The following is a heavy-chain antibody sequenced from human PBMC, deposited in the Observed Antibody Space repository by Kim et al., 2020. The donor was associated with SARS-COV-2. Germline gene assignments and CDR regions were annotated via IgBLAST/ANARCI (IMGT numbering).Heavy chain of an antibody. CDR3: ARAYYDILGTAFDI. CDR2: IYTSGST. V-gene: IGHV4-61*02. J-gene: IGHJ3*02. CDR1: GGSISSGSYY. D-gene: IGHD3-9*01. Sequence: SETLSLTCTVSGGSISSGSYYWSWIRQPAGKGLEWIRRIYTSGSTNYNPSLKSRVTISVDTSKNQFSLKLSSVTAADTAVYYCARAYYDILGTAFDIWGQGTMVTVSS.